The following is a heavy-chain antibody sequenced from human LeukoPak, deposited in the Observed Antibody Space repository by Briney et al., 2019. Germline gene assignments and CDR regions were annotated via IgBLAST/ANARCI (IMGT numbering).Heavy chain of an antibody. V-gene: IGHV3-15*01. Sequence: GGSLRLSCAASGFTFSNAWMSWVRQAPGKGLEWVGRIKSKTDGGTTDYAAPVKGRFTISRDDSKNTLYLQMNSLKTEDTAVYYCPPGWIQLWLSRYYFDYWGQGPLVTVSS. CDR1: GFTFSNAW. J-gene: IGHJ4*02. CDR2: IKSKTDGGTT. D-gene: IGHD5-18*01. CDR3: PPGWIQLWLSRYYFDY.